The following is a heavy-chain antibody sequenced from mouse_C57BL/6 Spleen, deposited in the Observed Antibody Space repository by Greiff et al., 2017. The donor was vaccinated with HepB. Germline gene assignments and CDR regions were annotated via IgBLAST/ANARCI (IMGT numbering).Heavy chain of an antibody. CDR1: GFTFSDYG. CDR3: ARPGGWLLRSAWFAY. CDR2: ISSGSSTI. Sequence: EVKLMESGGGLVKPGGSLKLSCAASGFTFSDYGMHWVRQAPEKGLEWVAYISSGSSTIYYADTVKGRFTISRDNAKNTLFLQMTSLRSEDTAMYYCARPGGWLLRSAWFAYWGQGTLVTVSA. V-gene: IGHV5-17*01. J-gene: IGHJ3*01. D-gene: IGHD2-3*01.